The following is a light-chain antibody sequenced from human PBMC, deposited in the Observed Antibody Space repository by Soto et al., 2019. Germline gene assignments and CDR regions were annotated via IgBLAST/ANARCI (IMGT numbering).Light chain of an antibody. Sequence: QSVLTQPPSVSGAPGQRVTISCTWSSSNIGAGYDVHWYQQLPGTAPKLLIYGNSNRPSGVPDRFSGSKSGTSASLAISGLQADDEADYYCQSLDSSLSEGVFGGGTKLTVL. CDR2: GNS. CDR1: SSNIGAGYD. CDR3: QSLDSSLSEGV. V-gene: IGLV1-40*01. J-gene: IGLJ2*01.